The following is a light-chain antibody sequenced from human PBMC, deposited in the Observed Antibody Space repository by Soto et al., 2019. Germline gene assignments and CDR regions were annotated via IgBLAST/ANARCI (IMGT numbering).Light chain of an antibody. CDR2: AAD. CDR1: PSIGSY. J-gene: IGKJ2*01. Sequence: QLTQSPSLLSASVGDRVTITCRASPSIGSYLNWYQHKPGEAPKLLIFAADTLKSGVPWRFSGSGFNKDFSLTVTSLQPEDFATYYCQQNYDVPYTFGQGTRVEIK. V-gene: IGKV1-39*01. CDR3: QQNYDVPYT.